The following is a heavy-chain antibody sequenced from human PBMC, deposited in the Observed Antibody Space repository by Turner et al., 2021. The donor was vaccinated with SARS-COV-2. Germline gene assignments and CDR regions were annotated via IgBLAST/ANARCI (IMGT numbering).Heavy chain of an antibody. J-gene: IGHJ2*01. Sequence: QLQLQESGPGLVKPSETPSLTCTVSGGSISSSSYYWGWIRQPPGKGLEWIGSIYYSGSTYYNPSLKSRVTISVDTSKNQFSLKLSSVTAADTAVYYCATPSVSYDSSGYFHFDLWGRGTLVTVSS. V-gene: IGHV4-39*05. D-gene: IGHD3-22*01. CDR2: IYYSGST. CDR3: ATPSVSYDSSGYFHFDL. CDR1: GGSISSSSYY.